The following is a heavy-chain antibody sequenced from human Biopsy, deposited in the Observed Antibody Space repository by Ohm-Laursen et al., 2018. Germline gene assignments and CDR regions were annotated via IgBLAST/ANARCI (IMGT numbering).Heavy chain of an antibody. J-gene: IGHJ5*02. CDR2: VHHDGRA. CDR1: GGTYSGYY. D-gene: IGHD2-2*01. V-gene: IGHV4-34*01. CDR3: ARFIVPSLHCSNGVCPIRWFDP. Sequence: SETLSLTCVVYGGTYSGYYWSWIRQPPGKGLEWIGEVHHDGRANYNPSLKSRVTISGDMSKKQFSLKLSGVTAADTAVYYCARFIVPSLHCSNGVCPIRWFDPWGQGTLVTVSS.